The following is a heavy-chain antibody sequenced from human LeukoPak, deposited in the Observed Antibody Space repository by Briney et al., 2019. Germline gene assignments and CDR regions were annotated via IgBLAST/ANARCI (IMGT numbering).Heavy chain of an antibody. Sequence: PGGSLRLSCAASGFTFSSYAMSWVRQAPGKVLEWVSAISGSGTNTYYADSVKGRFTISRDNSKNTLFLQMNSLRAEDTAVYYCAKRYYGSGNYDPLLGYWGQGALVTVSP. CDR2: ISGSGTNT. D-gene: IGHD3-10*01. V-gene: IGHV3-23*01. J-gene: IGHJ4*02. CDR1: GFTFSSYA. CDR3: AKRYYGSGNYDPLLGY.